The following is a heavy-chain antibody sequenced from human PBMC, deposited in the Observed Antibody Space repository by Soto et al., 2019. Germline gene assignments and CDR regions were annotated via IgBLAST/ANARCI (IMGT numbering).Heavy chain of an antibody. CDR2: IYYSGST. CDR3: ARDPPYYDILTGYSSGGP. D-gene: IGHD3-9*01. CDR1: GGSISSHY. Sequence: SETLSLTXTVSGGSISSHYWSWIRQPPGKGLEWIGYIYYSGSTNYNPSLKSRVTISVDTSKNQFSLKLSSVTAADTAVYYCARDPPYYDILTGYSSGGPWGQGTLVTVSS. V-gene: IGHV4-59*11. J-gene: IGHJ5*02.